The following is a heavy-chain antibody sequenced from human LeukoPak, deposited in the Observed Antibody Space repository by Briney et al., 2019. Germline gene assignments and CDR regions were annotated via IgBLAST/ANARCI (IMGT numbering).Heavy chain of an antibody. D-gene: IGHD2-15*01. CDR2: ISGDAGRT. Sequence: GGTLRLSCAASGFTFSSYGMNWVRQAPGKGLEWVSGISGDAGRTYYADSVKGRFTIYRDNSKNTLYLQMNSLGAEDTAVYYCAKNGDRGAYCSGGSCYPYYYYYMDVWGKGTTVTISS. V-gene: IGHV3-23*01. CDR1: GFTFSSYG. CDR3: AKNGDRGAYCSGGSCYPYYYYYMDV. J-gene: IGHJ6*03.